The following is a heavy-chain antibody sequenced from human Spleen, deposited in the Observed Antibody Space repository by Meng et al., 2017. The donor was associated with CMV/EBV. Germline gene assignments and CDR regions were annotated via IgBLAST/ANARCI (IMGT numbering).Heavy chain of an antibody. CDR1: GYTFTGYY. J-gene: IGHJ6*02. V-gene: IGHV1-2*02. Sequence: ASVKGSCKASGYTFTGYYMHWVRQAPGQGLEWMGWINPNSGGTNYAQKFQGRVTMTRDTSISTAYMELSRLRSDDTAVYYCARDREAIVVVPAAMAYYAMDVWGQGTTVTVSS. D-gene: IGHD2-2*01. CDR3: ARDREAIVVVPAAMAYYAMDV. CDR2: INPNSGGT.